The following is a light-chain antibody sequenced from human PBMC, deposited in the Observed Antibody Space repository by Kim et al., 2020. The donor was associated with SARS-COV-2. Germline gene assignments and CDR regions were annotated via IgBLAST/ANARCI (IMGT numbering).Light chain of an antibody. J-gene: IGLJ2*01. CDR3: NSRDSSGNHLVV. CDR1: SLRIYY. Sequence: LGQTVRITCQGVSLRIYYESWYQQKPGQAPVLVIYGKNNRPSGIPVRFSGSSSENTASLTITGAQAEDEADYYCNSRDSSGNHLVVFGGGTQLTVL. CDR2: GKN. V-gene: IGLV3-19*01.